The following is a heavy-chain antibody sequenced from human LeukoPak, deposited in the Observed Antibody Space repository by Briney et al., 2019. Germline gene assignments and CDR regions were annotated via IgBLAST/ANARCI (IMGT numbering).Heavy chain of an antibody. CDR3: ARVRTAMVTNAFDI. D-gene: IGHD5-18*01. J-gene: IGHJ3*02. CDR1: GFTFSSYA. Sequence: GGSLRLSCAASGFTFSSYAMSWVRQAPGKGLEWVSAISGSGDGTYYADSVKGRFTISRDNAKNPLYLQMNSLRAEDTAVYYCARVRTAMVTNAFDIWGQGTMVTVPS. CDR2: ISGSGDGT. V-gene: IGHV3-23*01.